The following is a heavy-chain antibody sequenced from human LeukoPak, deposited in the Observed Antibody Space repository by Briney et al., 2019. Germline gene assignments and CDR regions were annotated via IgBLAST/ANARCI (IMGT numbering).Heavy chain of an antibody. CDR3: ARDHNYAFDY. V-gene: IGHV3-48*01. Sequence: GGSLRLSCAASGFTFSSYSMNWVRQAPGKGLEWVSYISSISGTINYTDSVKGRFTISGDNDRNSLFLQMNSLRAEDTAVYYCARDHNYAFDYWGQGTLVTVSS. CDR1: GFTFSSYS. CDR2: ISSISGTI. D-gene: IGHD5-18*01. J-gene: IGHJ4*02.